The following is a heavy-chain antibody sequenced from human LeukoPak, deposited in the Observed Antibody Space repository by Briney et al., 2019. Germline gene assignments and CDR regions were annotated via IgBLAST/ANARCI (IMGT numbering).Heavy chain of an antibody. CDR1: GGSISSYY. CDR2: IYYSGST. V-gene: IGHV4-59*01. CDR3: ARDMRYYFDY. D-gene: IGHD3-16*01. J-gene: IGHJ4*02. Sequence: KPSETLSLTCTVSGGSISSYYWSWIRQPPGKGLEWIGYIYYSGSTNYNPSLESRVTISVDTSKNQFSLKLSSVTAADTAVYYCARDMRYYFDYWGQGTLVSVCS.